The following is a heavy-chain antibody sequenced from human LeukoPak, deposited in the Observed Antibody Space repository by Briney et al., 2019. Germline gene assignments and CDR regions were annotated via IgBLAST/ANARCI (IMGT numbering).Heavy chain of an antibody. Sequence: PGGSLRLSCAASEFTVSSNYMSWDRQAPGKGLEWVSVIYSGGSTYNADSVKGRFTISRDSSKNTLYLQMNSLRAEDTAVYYCARIAVAGLNFDFWGQGTLVTVSS. V-gene: IGHV3-66*01. J-gene: IGHJ4*02. D-gene: IGHD6-19*01. CDR1: EFTVSSNY. CDR2: IYSGGST. CDR3: ARIAVAGLNFDF.